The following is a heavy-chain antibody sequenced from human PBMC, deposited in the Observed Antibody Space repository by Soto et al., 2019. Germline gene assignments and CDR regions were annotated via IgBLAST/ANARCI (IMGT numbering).Heavy chain of an antibody. CDR2: MNPNSGGT. D-gene: IGHD3-22*01. CDR1: GDTFTGND. V-gene: IGHV1-8*01. J-gene: IGHJ3*02. CDR3: ARDRHYYDSRRDAFDI. Sequence: SVKLSCKASGDTFTGNDINWVRQATEQGLEWMGWMNPNSGGTGYAQKFQGRVTMTRDTSTSTVYMELSSLRSEDTAVYYCARDRHYYDSRRDAFDIWGQGTIVTVSS.